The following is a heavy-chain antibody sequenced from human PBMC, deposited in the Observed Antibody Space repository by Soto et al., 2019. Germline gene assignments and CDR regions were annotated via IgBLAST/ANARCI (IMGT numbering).Heavy chain of an antibody. CDR2: INHSGST. CDR1: GGSFSGYY. Sequence: QVQLQQWGAGLLKPSETLSLTCAVYGGSFSGYYWSWIRQPPGKGLEWIGEINHSGSTNYNPSLKRRVTISVDTSKNQFSLKLSSVTAADTAVYYCARRWQQLVRKLDNWFDPWGQGTLVTVSS. D-gene: IGHD6-13*01. J-gene: IGHJ5*02. V-gene: IGHV4-34*01. CDR3: ARRWQQLVRKLDNWFDP.